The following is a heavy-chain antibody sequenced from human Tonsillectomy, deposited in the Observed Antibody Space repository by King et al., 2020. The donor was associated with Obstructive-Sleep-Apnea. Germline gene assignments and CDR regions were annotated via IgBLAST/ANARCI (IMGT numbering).Heavy chain of an antibody. CDR2: IYYRGST. J-gene: IGHJ2*01. Sequence: QLQESGPGLVKPSETLSLTCTVSGGSISSYYWSWIRQPPGKGLEWIGYIYYRGSTNYNPSLKSRVTISVDTSKNQFSLKLSSVTAADTAVYYCARPNYYDSSGYTYWYFDLWGRGTLVTVSS. CDR1: GGSISSYY. V-gene: IGHV4-59*01. D-gene: IGHD3-22*01. CDR3: ARPNYYDSSGYTYWYFDL.